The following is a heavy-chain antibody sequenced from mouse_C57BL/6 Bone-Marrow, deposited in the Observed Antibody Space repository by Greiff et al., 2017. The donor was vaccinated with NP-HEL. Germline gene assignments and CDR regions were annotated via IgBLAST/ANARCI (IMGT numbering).Heavy chain of an antibody. V-gene: IGHV1-59*01. Sequence: QVQLQQPGAELVRPGTSVKLSCKASGYTFTSYWMHWVKQRPGQGLEWIGVIDPSDSYTNYNQKFKGKATLTVDTSSSTAYMQLSSLTSEDSAVYYCALRKDDWGKGTTLTVSS. CDR1: GYTFTSYW. J-gene: IGHJ2*01. CDR3: ALRKDD. D-gene: IGHD1-1*01. CDR2: IDPSDSYT.